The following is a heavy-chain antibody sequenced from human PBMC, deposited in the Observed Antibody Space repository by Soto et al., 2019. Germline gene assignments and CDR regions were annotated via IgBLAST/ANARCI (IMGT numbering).Heavy chain of an antibody. CDR2: ISGSGGST. V-gene: IGHV3-23*01. D-gene: IGHD3-22*01. CDR1: GFTFSSYA. J-gene: IGHJ4*02. CDR3: AKEMSITMIVVVIDSLDY. Sequence: AGGYLRLSCAASGFTFSSYAIRWVRQAPGKGLERVSAISGSGGSTYYADSVKGRFTISRDNSKNTLYLQMNSLRAEDTAVYYCAKEMSITMIVVVIDSLDYWGQGTLVTVSS.